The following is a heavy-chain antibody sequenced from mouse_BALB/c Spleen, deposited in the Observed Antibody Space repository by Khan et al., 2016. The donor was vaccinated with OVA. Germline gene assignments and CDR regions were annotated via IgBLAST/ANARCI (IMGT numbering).Heavy chain of an antibody. J-gene: IGHJ2*01. CDR3: ALYGSRGDY. CDR1: GFTFSNYW. Sequence: VQLQESGAELMKPGASVKISCKATGFTFSNYWIEWVKQSPGHGLEWIGQILPGSGDTNYNEKFEGKATFTADTSSNTAYMQLSSLTSEDSAVYYCALYGSRGDYWGQGTTLTVSS. V-gene: IGHV1-9*01. CDR2: ILPGSGDT. D-gene: IGHD1-1*01.